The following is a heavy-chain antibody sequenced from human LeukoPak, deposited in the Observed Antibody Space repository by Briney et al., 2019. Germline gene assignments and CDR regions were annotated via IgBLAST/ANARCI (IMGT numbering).Heavy chain of an antibody. CDR3: AKMVREFYTISYYFDY. V-gene: IGHV3-21*04. Sequence: GGSLRLSCAASGFTFSDYDMNWVRQAPGKGLEWVSSITTSSSYIYYADSVKGRFTISRDNSKNTLYLQMNSLRAEDTAVYYCAKMVREFYTISYYFDYWGQGTLVTVSS. CDR2: ITTSSSYI. J-gene: IGHJ4*02. D-gene: IGHD2-8*01. CDR1: GFTFSDYD.